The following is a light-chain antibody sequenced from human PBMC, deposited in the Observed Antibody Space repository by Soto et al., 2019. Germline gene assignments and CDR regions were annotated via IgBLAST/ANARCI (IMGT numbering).Light chain of an antibody. Sequence: QSALTQPASVSGSPGQSITISCTGTSSDVGSYNLVSWYQQHPGKAPKLMIYEGSKRPSGVSNRFSGSKSGNTASLTISGLQAEDEADYYCCSYAGSDTLLFGGGTKRPS. V-gene: IGLV2-23*01. CDR3: CSYAGSDTLL. CDR2: EGS. CDR1: SSDVGSYNL. J-gene: IGLJ2*01.